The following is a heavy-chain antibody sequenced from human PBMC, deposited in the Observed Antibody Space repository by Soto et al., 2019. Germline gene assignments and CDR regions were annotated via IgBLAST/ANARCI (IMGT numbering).Heavy chain of an antibody. CDR3: ARGRRIWFGELTFSAWFDP. V-gene: IGHV4-39*01. CDR2: IYYSGST. J-gene: IGHJ5*02. CDR1: GGSISSSSYY. D-gene: IGHD3-10*01. Sequence: SETLSLTCTVSGGSISSSSYYWGWIRQPPGKGLEWIGSIYYSGSTYYNPSLKSRVTISVDTSKNQFSLKLSSVTAADTAVYYCARGRRIWFGELTFSAWFDPWGQGTLVPVSS.